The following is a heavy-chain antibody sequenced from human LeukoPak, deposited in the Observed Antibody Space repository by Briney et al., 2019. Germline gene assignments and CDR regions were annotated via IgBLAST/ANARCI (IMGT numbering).Heavy chain of an antibody. D-gene: IGHD6-19*01. CDR3: ARRVAVTARYYFDF. Sequence: SDTLSLTCAVSGYSISSSNWWGWIRQPPGKGLEWIGYIYYSGSTYYNPSLKSRVTMSVDTSKNQFSLKLSSVTAVDTAVYFCARRVAVTARYYFDFWGQGTLVTVSS. V-gene: IGHV4-28*01. CDR2: IYYSGST. J-gene: IGHJ4*02. CDR1: GYSISSSNW.